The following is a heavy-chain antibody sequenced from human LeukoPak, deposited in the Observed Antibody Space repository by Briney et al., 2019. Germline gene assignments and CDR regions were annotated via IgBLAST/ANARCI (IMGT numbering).Heavy chain of an antibody. CDR3: AKTGGNHWGFVY. J-gene: IGHJ4*02. CDR1: GFPFNDYA. D-gene: IGHD2-8*02. CDR2: ITGSDSST. V-gene: IGHV3-23*01. Sequence: GGSLSLSCAASGFPFNDYAMSWVRQAPGKGLEWVSIITGSDSSTSYADSVKGRSTISRDNSKNMVYLQMNSLRVEDTAAYYWAKTGGNHWGFVYWGQGPVVTVSS.